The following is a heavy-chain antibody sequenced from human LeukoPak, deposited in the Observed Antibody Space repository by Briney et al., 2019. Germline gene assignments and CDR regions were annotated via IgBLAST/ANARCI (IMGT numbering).Heavy chain of an antibody. CDR1: GFTVSSNY. J-gene: IGHJ4*02. CDR3: ARTYSSSFDY. Sequence: PGGSLRLSCAASGFTVSSNYMSWIRQAPGKGLEWVSYSSSSGSTIYYADSVKGRFTISRDNAKNSLYLQMNSLRDEDTAVYYCARTYSSSFDYWGQGTLVTVSS. D-gene: IGHD6-6*01. CDR2: SSSSGSTI. V-gene: IGHV3-11*01.